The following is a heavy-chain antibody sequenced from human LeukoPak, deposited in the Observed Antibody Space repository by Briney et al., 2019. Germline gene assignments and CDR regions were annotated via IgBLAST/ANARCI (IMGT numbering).Heavy chain of an antibody. V-gene: IGHV3-48*01. CDR2: ISSSSSTI. D-gene: IGHD2-2*01. Sequence: PGGSLRLSCAASGFTFSSYSMNWVRQAPGKGLEWVSYISSSSSTIYYADSVKGRFTISRDNAKNSLYLQMNSLRAEDTAVYYCARKYCSSTSCLFDCWGQGTLVTVSS. CDR3: ARKYCSSTSCLFDC. CDR1: GFTFSSYS. J-gene: IGHJ4*02.